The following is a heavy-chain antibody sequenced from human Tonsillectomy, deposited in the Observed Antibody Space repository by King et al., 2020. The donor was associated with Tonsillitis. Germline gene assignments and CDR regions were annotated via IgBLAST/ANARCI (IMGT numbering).Heavy chain of an antibody. CDR2: IVGDGSKI. D-gene: IGHD6-13*01. Sequence: QLVQSGGGLVQPGGSLRLSCAASGFTFSSYAMSWVRLAPEKGLEWVSGIVGDGSKIYYSDSVKGRFTISRDNYENTLYLQMNSLRAEDTAVYYCAKMGSGTFDHGGRGTLVTVSP. J-gene: IGHJ4*02. CDR1: GFTFSSYA. V-gene: IGHV3-23*04. CDR3: AKMGSGTFDH.